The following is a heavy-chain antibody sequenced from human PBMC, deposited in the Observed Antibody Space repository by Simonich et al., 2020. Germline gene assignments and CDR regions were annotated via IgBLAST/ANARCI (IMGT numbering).Heavy chain of an antibody. CDR2: IYAGDSAT. CDR3: ARQMNDFDI. J-gene: IGHJ3*02. Sequence: EVQLVQSGAEVKKPGESLKISCKVSGYSFTSYWIGWVRQMPGKGLEWRCIIYAGDSATSSRPAVQGQFTISADKSISTAYLQWSRLKASDTAMYYCARQMNDFDIWGQGTMVTVSS. CDR1: GYSFTSYW. D-gene: IGHD1-1*01. V-gene: IGHV5-51*01.